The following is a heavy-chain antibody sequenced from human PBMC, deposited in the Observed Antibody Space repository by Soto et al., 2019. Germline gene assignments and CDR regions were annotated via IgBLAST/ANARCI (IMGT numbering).Heavy chain of an antibody. CDR2: ISGSGGST. J-gene: IGHJ3*02. V-gene: IGHV3-23*01. Sequence: EVQLLESGGGLVQPGGSLRLSCAASGFTFSSYAMSWVRQAPGKGLEWVSAISGSGGSTYYADSVKGRFTISRDNSKNTLYLQMNSLRAEDTAVYYCAKGDPVGYCSGGSCHRYAFDIWGQGTMVTVSS. CDR3: AKGDPVGYCSGGSCHRYAFDI. CDR1: GFTFSSYA. D-gene: IGHD2-15*01.